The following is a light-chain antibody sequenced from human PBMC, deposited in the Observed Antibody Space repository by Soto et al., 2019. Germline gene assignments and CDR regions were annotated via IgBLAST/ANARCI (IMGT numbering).Light chain of an antibody. CDR3: CSYAGSITYV. Sequence: QSVLTQPASVSGSPGQSITISCTGTSSDVGAYNLVSWYQQHPGKAPKVVIYEGTKRPSGVSNRFSGPKSGTTASLTISGLQTEDEADYYCCSYAGSITYVFGTGTKVTVL. CDR2: EGT. J-gene: IGLJ1*01. CDR1: SSDVGAYNL. V-gene: IGLV2-23*01.